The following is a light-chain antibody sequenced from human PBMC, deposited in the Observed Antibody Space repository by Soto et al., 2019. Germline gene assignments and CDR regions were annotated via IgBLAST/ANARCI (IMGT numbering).Light chain of an antibody. CDR1: QNINNY. V-gene: IGKV1-33*01. Sequence: DIQMTQSTSSLSASVGDRVTITCQASQNINNYLNWYQQKPGRAPKLLIYDASNLEAGVPSRFRGSGSGTDFTFTISRLQPEDLATYYCQQYENLPTFGQGTRLENK. J-gene: IGKJ5*01. CDR3: QQYENLPT. CDR2: DAS.